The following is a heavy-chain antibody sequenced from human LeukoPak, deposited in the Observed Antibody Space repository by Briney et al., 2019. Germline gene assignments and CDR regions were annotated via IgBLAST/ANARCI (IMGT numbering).Heavy chain of an antibody. CDR3: ARAPRGYYYYMDV. CDR2: INTNTGNP. V-gene: IGHV7-4-1*02. J-gene: IGHJ6*03. Sequence: ASVKVSCTASGYTFTSYAMNWVRQAPGQGLEWMGWINTNTGNPTYAQGFTGRFVFSLDTSVSTAYLQISSLKAEDTAVCYCARAPRGYYYYMDVWGKGTTVTVSS. D-gene: IGHD3-10*01. CDR1: GYTFTSYA.